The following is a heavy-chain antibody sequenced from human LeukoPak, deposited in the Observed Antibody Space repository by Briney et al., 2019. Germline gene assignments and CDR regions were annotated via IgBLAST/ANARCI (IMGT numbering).Heavy chain of an antibody. CDR3: ARETSPYSKRGWYFDL. V-gene: IGHV4-34*01. J-gene: IGHJ2*01. Sequence: SDTLSLTCAVYGGSFSGYYWTWIRQPPGKTLEWIGEMNHSGSSNYNPSLMSRVTMSVDTSKNQISLRLSSVTAADTAVYYCARETSPYSKRGWYFDLWGRGTPVTVSS. CDR1: GGSFSGYY. D-gene: IGHD5-12*01. CDR2: MNHSGSS.